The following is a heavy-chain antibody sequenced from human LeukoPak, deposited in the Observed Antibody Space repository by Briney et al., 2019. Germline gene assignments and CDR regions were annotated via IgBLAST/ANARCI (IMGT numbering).Heavy chain of an antibody. D-gene: IGHD3-22*01. Sequence: GGSLRLSCAASGFTFSSYEMHWVRQAPGKGLEWVSYISSSSSTIYYADSVKGRFTISRDNAKNSLYLQMNSLRAEDTAVYYCARHVVGVGFDYWGQGTLVTVSS. V-gene: IGHV3-48*03. CDR2: ISSSSSTI. CDR3: ARHVVGVGFDY. CDR1: GFTFSSYE. J-gene: IGHJ4*02.